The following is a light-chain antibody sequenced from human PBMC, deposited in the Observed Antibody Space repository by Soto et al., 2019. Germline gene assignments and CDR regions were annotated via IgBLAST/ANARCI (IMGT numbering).Light chain of an antibody. V-gene: IGKV3-15*01. Sequence: EIVMTQSPATLSVSPGERAILSCRASQNVNSNLAWYQQKPGQAPRLLIYGASTRDTGVPARFSGSGSGTEFTLPISSLQPEDFAIYYCQHLNNWPSYTFGQGTKLEIK. CDR1: QNVNSN. CDR2: GAS. J-gene: IGKJ2*01. CDR3: QHLNNWPSYT.